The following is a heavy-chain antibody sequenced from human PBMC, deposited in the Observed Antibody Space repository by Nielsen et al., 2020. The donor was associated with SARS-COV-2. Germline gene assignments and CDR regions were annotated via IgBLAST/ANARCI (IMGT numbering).Heavy chain of an antibody. J-gene: IGHJ6*02. Sequence: GGSLRLSCAASGFTFNDYYMNWIRQAPGKGLEWVSYISSSGNTIYYGDSVKGRFTISRDDAKNSLFLQMNSLRAEDSAVYYCARGRGTAMVTLYYYYGTDVWGQGTTVTVSS. CDR2: ISSSGNTI. CDR3: ARGRGTAMVTLYYYYGTDV. CDR1: GFTFNDYY. D-gene: IGHD5-18*01. V-gene: IGHV3-11*01.